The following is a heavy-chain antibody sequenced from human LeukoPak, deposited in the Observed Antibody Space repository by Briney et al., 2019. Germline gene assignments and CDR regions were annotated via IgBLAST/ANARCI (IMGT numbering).Heavy chain of an antibody. J-gene: IGHJ3*02. V-gene: IGHV4-34*01. CDR2: GSESGGT. D-gene: IGHD2-2*01. CDR1: GGSLNGHY. CDR3: ARAPFYCSSTSCYAFDI. Sequence: PSETLSLTCAVYGGSLNGHYWSWIRQPPGKGLEWIGEGSESGGTKFNPSLKSRVTISADTSKNQFSLKLNSVTAADTAVYHCARAPFYCSSTSCYAFDIWGQGTMVTVSS.